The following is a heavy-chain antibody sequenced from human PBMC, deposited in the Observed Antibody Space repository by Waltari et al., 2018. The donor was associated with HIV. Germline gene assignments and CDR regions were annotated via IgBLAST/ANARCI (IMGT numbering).Heavy chain of an antibody. CDR1: GYTFRAWS. Sequence: QVQLAQSVAKARAPGASVPLSCRTSGYTFRAWSVHWVRPAPGQRPPWMGVIDPNSGTTTYSQNLQGRVTMTRDTSTKTVYMELSSLKPDDTAVYYCASKVGSAYLYWGQGTLVSVSS. J-gene: IGHJ4*02. D-gene: IGHD2-15*01. CDR3: ASKVGSAYLY. V-gene: IGHV1-46*01. CDR2: IDPNSGTT.